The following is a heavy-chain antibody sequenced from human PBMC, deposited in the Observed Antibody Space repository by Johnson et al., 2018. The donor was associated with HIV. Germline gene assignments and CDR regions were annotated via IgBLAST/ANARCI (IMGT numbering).Heavy chain of an antibody. Sequence: QVQLVESGGGVVQPGKSLRLSCAASQVTFSSYGMHWVRQAPGKGLEWVAGISFAGTKKYYADSVKGRFTISRDNSKNALYLQMNSLRAEDTAVYYCARTDYGDWNDAYDAFDIWGQGTMVTVSS. J-gene: IGHJ3*02. CDR1: QVTFSSYG. V-gene: IGHV3-30*03. D-gene: IGHD1-1*01. CDR2: ISFAGTKK. CDR3: ARTDYGDWNDAYDAFDI.